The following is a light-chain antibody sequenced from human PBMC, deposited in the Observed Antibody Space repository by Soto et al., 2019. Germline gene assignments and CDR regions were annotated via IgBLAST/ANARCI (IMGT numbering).Light chain of an antibody. Sequence: HSALTQPASLSGSPGQSITISCTGTSSDVGGYNYVSWYQQHPGKAPKLMIYEVSNRPSGVSNRFSGSKSGNTASLTISGLQAEDEADYYCSSYTSSSTLYVFGTGTKVTVL. V-gene: IGLV2-14*01. J-gene: IGLJ1*01. CDR2: EVS. CDR1: SSDVGGYNY. CDR3: SSYTSSSTLYV.